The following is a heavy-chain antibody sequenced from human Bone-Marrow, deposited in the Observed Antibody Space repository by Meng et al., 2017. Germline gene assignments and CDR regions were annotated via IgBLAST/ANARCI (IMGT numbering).Heavy chain of an antibody. CDR2: INWNGGRT. CDR3: ARETHASYYYDCSGYPQPFDI. Sequence: GESLKISCAASGFTFDDYGMSWVRQVPGKGLEWVARINWNGGRTAYTDSVKGRFTIYRDSAKNSLYLQMNSLRAEDTAVYYCARETHASYYYDCSGYPQPFDIWGQGTMVTVSS. CDR1: GFTFDDYG. D-gene: IGHD3-22*01. V-gene: IGHV3-20*04. J-gene: IGHJ3*02.